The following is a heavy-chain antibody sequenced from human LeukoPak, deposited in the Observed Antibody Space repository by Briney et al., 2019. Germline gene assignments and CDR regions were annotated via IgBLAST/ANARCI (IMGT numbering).Heavy chain of an antibody. CDR1: GGSISSYY. CDR2: IYYSGST. Sequence: SETLSLTCTVSGGSISSYYWSWIRQPPGKGLEWIGYIYYSGSTNYNPSLKSRVTISVDTSKNQFSLKLSSVTAADTAVYYCARVPRALLPTVTIYAFDIWGQGTMVTVSS. CDR3: ARVPRALLPTVTIYAFDI. V-gene: IGHV4-59*08. J-gene: IGHJ3*02. D-gene: IGHD4-17*01.